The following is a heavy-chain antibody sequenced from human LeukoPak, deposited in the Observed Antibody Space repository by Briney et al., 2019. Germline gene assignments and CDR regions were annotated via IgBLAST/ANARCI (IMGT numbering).Heavy chain of an antibody. D-gene: IGHD6-19*01. J-gene: IGHJ4*02. CDR1: GGTFSSYA. V-gene: IGHV1-69*04. Sequence: SVKVSCKASGGTFSSYAISWVRQAPGQGLEWMGRIIPILGIANYAQRFQGRVTITADKSTSTAYMELSSLRSEDTAVYYCARERSSGWYDYWGQGTLVTVSS. CDR3: ARERSSGWYDY. CDR2: IIPILGIA.